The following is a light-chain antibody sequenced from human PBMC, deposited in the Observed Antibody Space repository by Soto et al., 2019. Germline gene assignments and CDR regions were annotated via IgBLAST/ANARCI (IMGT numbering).Light chain of an antibody. CDR1: QSVTSNY. CDR2: GAS. CDR3: QQYAGSPWT. J-gene: IGKJ1*01. V-gene: IGKV3-20*01. Sequence: EIVLTQSPGTLSLSPGERATLSCRASQSVTSNYLAWYQQKPGQAPRFLISGASSRATGIPDRFSGSGSGTEFTLSISRLEPEDFAVYYCQQYAGSPWTFGQGTKVEIK.